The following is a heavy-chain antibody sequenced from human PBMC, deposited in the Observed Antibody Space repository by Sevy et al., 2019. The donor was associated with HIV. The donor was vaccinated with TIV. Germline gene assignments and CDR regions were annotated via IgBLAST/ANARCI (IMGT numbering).Heavy chain of an antibody. V-gene: IGHV3-48*03. CDR3: VRDRQRHYSGPRPPPL. CDR1: GFNFSTYE. D-gene: IGHD1-26*01. CDR2: INSVAQTL. J-gene: IGHJ4*02. Sequence: GGSLRLSCIASGFNFSTYEMNWVRQAPGKGLQWLSYINSVAQTLYYADSVKGRFTISRDNSKNSLYLQMNSLKVEDTGIYYGVRDRQRHYSGPRPPPLWGQGTLVTVSS.